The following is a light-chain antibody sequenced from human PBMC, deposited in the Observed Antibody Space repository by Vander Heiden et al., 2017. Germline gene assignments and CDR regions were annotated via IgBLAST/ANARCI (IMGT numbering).Light chain of an antibody. J-gene: IGLJ3*02. CDR3: AAWDDSLSGWV. V-gene: IGLV1-47*02. CDR2: SNN. Sequence: QSVLTQPPSASATPGQRVTIPCAGSSSNIGSNYVYWYQQLPGTAPKLLIYSNNQRPSGVPDRFSGSKSGTSASLAISGLRSEDEADYYCAAWDDSLSGWVFGGGTKLTVL. CDR1: SSNIGSNY.